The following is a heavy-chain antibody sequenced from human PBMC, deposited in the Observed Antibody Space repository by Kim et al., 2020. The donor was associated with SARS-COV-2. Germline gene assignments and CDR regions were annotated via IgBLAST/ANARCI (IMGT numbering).Heavy chain of an antibody. V-gene: IGHV3-23*01. CDR3: AKDPIDYYYYHYGMDV. CDR2: ISGSGGST. Sequence: GGSLRLSCAASGFTFSSYAMSWVRQAPGKGLEWVSAISGSGGSTYYADSVKGRFTISRDNSKNTLHLQMNSLRAEDTAVYYCAKDPIDYYYYHYGMDVWGQGTTVTVSS. CDR1: GFTFSSYA. J-gene: IGHJ6*02.